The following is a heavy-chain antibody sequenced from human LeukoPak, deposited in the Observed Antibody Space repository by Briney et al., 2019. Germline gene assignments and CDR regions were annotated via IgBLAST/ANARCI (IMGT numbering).Heavy chain of an antibody. CDR2: ISGGGGTT. CDR3: AKGSYYDSSGSFYFDY. V-gene: IGHV3-23*01. Sequence: GGSLRLSCAASGFTFSTCAMSWVRQAPGKGLEWVSTISGGGGTTNYADSVKGRFTISRDNSKNTLYVQVNSLGTEDTAAYYCAKGSYYDSSGSFYFDYWGQGTLVTVSS. D-gene: IGHD3-22*01. J-gene: IGHJ4*02. CDR1: GFTFSTCA.